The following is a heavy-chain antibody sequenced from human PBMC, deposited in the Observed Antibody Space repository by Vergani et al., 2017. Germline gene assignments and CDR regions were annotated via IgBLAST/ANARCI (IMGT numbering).Heavy chain of an antibody. J-gene: IGHJ5*02. D-gene: IGHD4-23*01. CDR1: GGTFSSYA. CDR3: ARDGGDGGNSGWFDP. Sequence: QVQLVQSGAEVKKPGASVKVSCKASGGTFSSYAISWVRQAPGQGLEWMGRIIPLLGIANYAQKFQGRVTITADKSTSTAYMELSSLRSEDTAVYYCARDGGDGGNSGWFDPWGQGTLVTVSS. CDR2: IIPLLGIA. V-gene: IGHV1-69*04.